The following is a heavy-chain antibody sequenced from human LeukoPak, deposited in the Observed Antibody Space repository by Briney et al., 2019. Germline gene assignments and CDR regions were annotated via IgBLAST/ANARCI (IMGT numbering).Heavy chain of an antibody. V-gene: IGHV3-15*01. D-gene: IGHD6-19*01. Sequence: GGSLRLSGAASGFTFSNAWVSWVRQAPGKGLEWVGRIKSKADGGTTEYAAPVKGRFTISRDDSKNTLYLQMNSLKTDDTAVYYCTTPRREIAVAGGDYWGQGTLVTVSS. J-gene: IGHJ4*02. CDR3: TTPRREIAVAGGDY. CDR1: GFTFSNAW. CDR2: IKSKADGGTT.